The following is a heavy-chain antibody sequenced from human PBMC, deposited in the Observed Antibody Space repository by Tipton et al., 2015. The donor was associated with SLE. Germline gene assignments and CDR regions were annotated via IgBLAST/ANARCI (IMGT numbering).Heavy chain of an antibody. CDR1: GGSISGYY. D-gene: IGHD3-16*02. CDR3: ARIVLPSLYIDC. V-gene: IGHV4-59*08. CDR2: IYYSGST. J-gene: IGHJ4*02. Sequence: TLSLTCTVSGGSISGYYWSWIRQPPGKGLEWIGFIYYSGSTKYNPSLESRVTMSVDTSKNQLSLKLTSVTAADTAVYYCARIVLPSLYIDCWGQGTLVTVSS.